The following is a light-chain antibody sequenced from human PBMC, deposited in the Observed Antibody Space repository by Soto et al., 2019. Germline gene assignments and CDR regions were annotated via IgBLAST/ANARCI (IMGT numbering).Light chain of an antibody. CDR2: DAS. Sequence: ELVSPESPVTRSESPVYRFPVCCIASPSVSRSYLAWYQPKPGQAPRLLIYDASSRATGITARFSGSGSGTDFTLTISRLEPEAFAVYYCKKYASSHRKFGQGTQVEIK. J-gene: IGKJ1*01. V-gene: IGKV3-20*01. CDR3: KKYASSHRK. CDR1: PSVSRSY.